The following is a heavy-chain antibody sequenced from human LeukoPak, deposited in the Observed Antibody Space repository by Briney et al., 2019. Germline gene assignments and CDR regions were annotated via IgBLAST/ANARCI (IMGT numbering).Heavy chain of an antibody. CDR2: INTNTGNP. V-gene: IGHV7-4-1*02. CDR3: ASTHCSGGSCYFYYFDY. Sequence: ASVKVSCKASGYTFTSYAMNWVRQAPGQGLEWMGWINTNTGNPTYAQGFTGRFVFSLDTSVSTAYLQISSLKAEDTAVYYCASTHCSGGSCYFYYFDYWGQGTLVTVSS. D-gene: IGHD2-15*01. CDR1: GYTFTSYA. J-gene: IGHJ4*02.